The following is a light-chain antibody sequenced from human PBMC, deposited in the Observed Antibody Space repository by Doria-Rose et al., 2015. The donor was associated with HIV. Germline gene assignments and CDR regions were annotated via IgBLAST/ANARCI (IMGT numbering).Light chain of an antibody. Sequence: SSNIGAGYDVHWYQQLPRTAPKLLIYGTTNRPSGVPDRFSGSKSGTSASLAITGLRAEDEADYYCQSCDSSLSGSQVFGGGTKLTVL. V-gene: IGLV1-40*01. J-gene: IGLJ2*01. CDR3: QSCDSSLSGSQV. CDR1: SSNIGAGYD. CDR2: GTT.